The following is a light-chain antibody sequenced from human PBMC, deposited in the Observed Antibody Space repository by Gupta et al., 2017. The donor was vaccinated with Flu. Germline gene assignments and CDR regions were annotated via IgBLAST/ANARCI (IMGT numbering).Light chain of an antibody. Sequence: GSTDSDYDTGNQQRQRSAPTPELHDYSQRPPASPDPFTGSIASSANSASLTISGLKTEDEADYYCQSYDSSHKDRVFGGGTKLTVL. CDR2: DYS. V-gene: IGLV6-57*02. CDR1: GSTDSDY. J-gene: IGLJ3*02. CDR3: QSYDSSHKDRV.